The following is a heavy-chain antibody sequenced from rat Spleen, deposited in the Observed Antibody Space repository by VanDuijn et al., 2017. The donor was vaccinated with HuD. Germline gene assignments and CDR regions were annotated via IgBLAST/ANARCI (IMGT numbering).Heavy chain of an antibody. Sequence: EVQLVESGGGLVQPGRSLKLSCAVSGFTFSDYYMAWVRQAPTKGLEWVASISYDDTSTHYRDSVKGRFTISRDNAKSTLYLQMDSLRSEDTATYYCARQSSSIPYYWYFDFWGPGTMVTVSS. J-gene: IGHJ1*01. CDR2: ISYDDTST. V-gene: IGHV5-7*01. D-gene: IGHD1-2*01. CDR3: ARQSSSIPYYWYFDF. CDR1: GFTFSDYY.